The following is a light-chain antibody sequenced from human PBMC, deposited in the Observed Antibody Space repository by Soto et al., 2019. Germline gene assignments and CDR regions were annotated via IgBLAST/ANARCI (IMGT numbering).Light chain of an antibody. V-gene: IGKV1-5*03. J-gene: IGKJ4*01. CDR1: QSISSW. Sequence: DIQMTQSPSTLSASVGDRVTITCRASQSISSWLAWYQQKPGKAPKLLIYKASSLESGVPSRFSGSGSRTEFTLTISSLQPDDFATYYCQQYNRYPEVTFGGGTKVEIK. CDR3: QQYNRYPEVT. CDR2: KAS.